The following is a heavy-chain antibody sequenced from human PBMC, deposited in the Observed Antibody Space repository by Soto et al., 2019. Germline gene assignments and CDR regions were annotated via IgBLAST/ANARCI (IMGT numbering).Heavy chain of an antibody. CDR3: AKIAGEDIVATVGYYYYMDV. J-gene: IGHJ6*03. D-gene: IGHD5-12*01. CDR1: GFTFSSYA. V-gene: IGHV3-23*01. CDR2: ISGSGGST. Sequence: GGSLRLSCAASGFTFSSYAMSWVRQAPGKGLEWVSAISGSGGSTYYADSVKGRFTISRDNSKNTLYLQMNSLRAEDTAVYYCAKIAGEDIVATVGYYYYMDVWGKGTTVTVSS.